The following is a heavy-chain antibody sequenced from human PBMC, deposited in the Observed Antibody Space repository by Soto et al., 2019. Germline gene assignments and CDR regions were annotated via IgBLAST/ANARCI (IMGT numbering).Heavy chain of an antibody. CDR2: IYWDDDK. V-gene: IGHV2-5*02. Sequence: QITLKESGPTLVKPTQTLTLTCTFSGFSLSTSGVGVGWIRQPPGKALEWLALIYWDDDKRYSPSLKSRLTQTKDTSKNQVVLTMTNMDPVDTATYYCARLLWSGGHYYSYYMDVWGKGTTVTVSS. J-gene: IGHJ6*03. CDR1: GFSLSTSGVG. D-gene: IGHD3-10*01. CDR3: ARLLWSGGHYYSYYMDV.